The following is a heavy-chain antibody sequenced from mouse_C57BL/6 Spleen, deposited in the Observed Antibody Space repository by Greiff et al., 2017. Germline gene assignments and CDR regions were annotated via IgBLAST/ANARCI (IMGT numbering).Heavy chain of an antibody. CDR2: INPRDGST. CDR3: AGAITTDAVYFDY. CDR1: GYTFTSYD. Sequence: VQLQQSGPELVKPGASVKLSCKASGYTFTSYDMNWVKQRPGQGLEWIGWINPRDGSTKYNEKFKVKATLTVDTSSSTAYMELHSLTSEDSAVYFCAGAITTDAVYFDYWGQGTTLTVSS. J-gene: IGHJ2*01. D-gene: IGHD1-1*01. V-gene: IGHV1-85*01.